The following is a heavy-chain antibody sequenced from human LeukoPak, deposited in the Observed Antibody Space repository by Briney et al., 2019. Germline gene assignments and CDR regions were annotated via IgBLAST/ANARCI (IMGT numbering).Heavy chain of an antibody. CDR1: GGSISSYY. V-gene: IGHV4-4*07. Sequence: SETLSLTCTVSGGSISSYYWSWIRQPAGKGLEWIGRIYTRGSTNYNPSLKSRVTMSVDTSKNQFSLKLSSVTAADTAVYYCARDLRRRVTAIGYGPNEYYYYMDVWGKGTTVTISS. CDR3: ARDLRRRVTAIGYGPNEYYYYMDV. J-gene: IGHJ6*03. CDR2: IYTRGST. D-gene: IGHD4/OR15-4a*01.